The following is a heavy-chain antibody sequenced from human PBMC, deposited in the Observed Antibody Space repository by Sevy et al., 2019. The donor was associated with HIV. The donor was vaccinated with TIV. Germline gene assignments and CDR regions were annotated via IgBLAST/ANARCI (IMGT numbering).Heavy chain of an antibody. CDR1: GYTFTTYA. CDR2: INAGNGNT. V-gene: IGHV1-3*01. J-gene: IGHJ5*02. D-gene: IGHD3-10*01. CDR3: ARDYSGSGSYYISNGFDP. Sequence: ASVKVSCKTSGYTFTTYAIHWVRQAPGQRLEWMGWINAGNGNTKYSQNFQGRVTITRDTSASTAYMELSSLRVEDTAVYYCARDYSGSGSYYISNGFDPWGQGTLVTVSS.